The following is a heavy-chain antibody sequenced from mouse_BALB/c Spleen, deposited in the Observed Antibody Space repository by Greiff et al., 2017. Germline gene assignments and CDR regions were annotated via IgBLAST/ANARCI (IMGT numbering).Heavy chain of an antibody. J-gene: IGHJ3*01. CDR2: INPDSSTI. CDR3: AREGAYYGAY. Sequence: EVKLMESGGGLVQPGGSLKLSCAASGFDFSRYWMSWVRQAPGKGLEWIGEINPDSSTINYTPSLKDKFIISRDNAKNTLYLQMSKVRSEDTALYYCAREGAYYGAYWGQGTLVTVSA. CDR1: GFDFSRYW. D-gene: IGHD2-10*01. V-gene: IGHV4-1*02.